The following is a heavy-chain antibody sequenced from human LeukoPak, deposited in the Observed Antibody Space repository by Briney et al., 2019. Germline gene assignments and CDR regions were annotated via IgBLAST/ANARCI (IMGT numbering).Heavy chain of an antibody. Sequence: PGGSLRLSCAASGFAFSGFGMHWVRQAPGKGLEWVTFISSDGNTKYYVDSVKGPFTISRDNSKNTVYLQMNSLRTEDTAVYYCAKDFSGVWPPADWGQGTLVTVSS. J-gene: IGHJ4*02. CDR3: AKDFSGVWPPAD. D-gene: IGHD6-25*01. V-gene: IGHV3-30*02. CDR1: GFAFSGFG. CDR2: ISSDGNTK.